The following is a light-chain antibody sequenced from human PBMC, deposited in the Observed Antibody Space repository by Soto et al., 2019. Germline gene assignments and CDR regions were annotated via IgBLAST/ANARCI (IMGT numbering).Light chain of an antibody. Sequence: QSALTQPHSVSGSPGQSVTISCTGTSSDVGGYKYVSWYQHHPGKAPKLIIYYVTERPSGVPDRFSGSRSGNTVSLTISGLQAEDEADYYCCSYTGSDSYVFGIGTKLTVL. J-gene: IGLJ1*01. CDR1: SSDVGGYKY. V-gene: IGLV2-11*01. CDR2: YVT. CDR3: CSYTGSDSYV.